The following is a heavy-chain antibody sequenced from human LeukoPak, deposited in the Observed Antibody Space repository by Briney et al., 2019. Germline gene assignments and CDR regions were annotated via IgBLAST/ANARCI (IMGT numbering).Heavy chain of an antibody. CDR2: IKLDGSEK. V-gene: IGHV3-7*03. CDR3: AREQGMDV. J-gene: IGHJ6*02. CDR1: GFTFGKYW. Sequence: GGSLRLSCVASGFTFGKYWMSWVRQAPGKGLEWVANIKLDGSEKNYVDSVKGRFTISRDNTKNSLYLQMNSLRAEDTAVYYCAREQGMDVWGQGTTVTVSS.